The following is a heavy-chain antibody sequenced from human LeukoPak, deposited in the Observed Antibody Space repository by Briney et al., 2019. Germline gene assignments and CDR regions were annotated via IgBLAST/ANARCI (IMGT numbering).Heavy chain of an antibody. CDR2: MNPNSGNT. D-gene: IGHD3-10*01. J-gene: IGHJ4*02. Sequence: GASVKVSCKASGYTFTSYDINWVRQATGQGLEWMGWMNPNSGNTGYAQKFQGRVTMTRNTSISTAYMELSSLRSEDTAVYYCARGPYGSGSYCNIYFDYWGQGTLVTVSS. CDR3: ARGPYGSGSYCNIYFDY. V-gene: IGHV1-8*01. CDR1: GYTFTSYD.